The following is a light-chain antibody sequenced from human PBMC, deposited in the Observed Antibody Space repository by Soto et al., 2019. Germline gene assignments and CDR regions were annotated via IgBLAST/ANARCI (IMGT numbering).Light chain of an antibody. J-gene: IGKJ1*01. CDR1: QSITNN. Sequence: DIQMTQSPSSLSASVRERVTIACRASQSITNNLNWYQQKPGRAPKLLIYRVSNLQSGVPPRFSGSGSGTDFTLTISGLQPDDFATYYCQQSYSTPPTLGQGTKV. CDR2: RVS. CDR3: QQSYSTPPT. V-gene: IGKV1-39*01.